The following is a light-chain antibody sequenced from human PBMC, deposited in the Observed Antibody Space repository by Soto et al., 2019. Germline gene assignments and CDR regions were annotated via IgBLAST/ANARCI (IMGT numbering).Light chain of an antibody. J-gene: IGKJ1*01. Sequence: EIVMTQSPATLSVSPGERATLSCRASQSVGSNLAWYQQKPGQAPRLLIYGASTRATGIPARFSGSGSGTEFTLTISSLQSEDFAVYYCQQYNNWPQTLGQGTKVEIK. V-gene: IGKV3-15*01. CDR1: QSVGSN. CDR2: GAS. CDR3: QQYNNWPQT.